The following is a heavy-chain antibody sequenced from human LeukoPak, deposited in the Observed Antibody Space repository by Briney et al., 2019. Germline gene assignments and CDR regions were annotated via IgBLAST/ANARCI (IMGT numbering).Heavy chain of an antibody. CDR2: INPNSGVP. CDR3: ARESNGWYDY. J-gene: IGHJ4*02. CDR1: GYTITDYY. D-gene: IGHD6-19*01. Sequence: ASLKFYCKASGYTITDYYMHWVRQPHDHGLEWLGWINPNSGVPNYAQQFQGRVTMTRDTSISTAFMDLSSLRSDDTAVYYCARESNGWYDYWGQGALVTVSS. V-gene: IGHV1-2*02.